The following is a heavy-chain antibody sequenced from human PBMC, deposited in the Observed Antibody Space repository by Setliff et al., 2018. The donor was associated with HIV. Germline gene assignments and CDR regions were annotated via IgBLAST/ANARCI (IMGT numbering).Heavy chain of an antibody. D-gene: IGHD3-22*01. CDR1: GYTFTGYA. Sequence: ASVKVSCKASGYTFTGYAISWVRQAPGQGLEWLGWISAYNGDTNYAQKVQGRVSMTIDTSTSTAYMELRSLRSDDTAVYYCAREGPYYYDSSGYYFDYWGQGTLVTVSS. CDR3: AREGPYYYDSSGYYFDY. J-gene: IGHJ4*02. CDR2: ISAYNGDT. V-gene: IGHV1-18*01.